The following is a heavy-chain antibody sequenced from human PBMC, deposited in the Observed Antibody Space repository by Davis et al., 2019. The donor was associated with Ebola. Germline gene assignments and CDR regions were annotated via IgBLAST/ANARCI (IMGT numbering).Heavy chain of an antibody. D-gene: IGHD3-10*01. CDR3: ARLGYYGSGGYGMDV. Sequence: ASVMVSCKASGYTFTGYYMHWVRQAPGQGLEWMGRINPNSGGTNYAQKFQGRVTMTRDTSISTAYMELSRLGSDDRAVYYCARLGYYGSGGYGMDVWGKGTTVTVSS. J-gene: IGHJ6*04. V-gene: IGHV1-2*06. CDR1: GYTFTGYY. CDR2: INPNSGGT.